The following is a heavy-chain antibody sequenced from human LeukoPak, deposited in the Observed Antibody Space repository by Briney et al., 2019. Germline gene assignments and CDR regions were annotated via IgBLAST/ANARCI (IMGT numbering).Heavy chain of an antibody. CDR1: GFTFSDYW. D-gene: IGHD5-18*01. CDR3: ARGADNYGYIFDY. V-gene: IGHV3-74*01. J-gene: IGHJ4*02. Sequence: PGRSLRLSCAASGFTFSDYWMHWVRQAPGKGLVWVSRISSDGSRVTYADSVKGRFTISRDNAKNTLYLQMNSLRAEDTAVYYCARGADNYGYIFDYWGQGTLVTVSS. CDR2: ISSDGSRV.